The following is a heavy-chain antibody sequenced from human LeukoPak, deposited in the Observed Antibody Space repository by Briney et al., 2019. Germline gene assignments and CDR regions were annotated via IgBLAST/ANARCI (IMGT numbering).Heavy chain of an antibody. CDR3: ASRDHSSRLY. J-gene: IGHJ4*02. V-gene: IGHV3-11*04. D-gene: IGHD6-13*01. CDR1: GFTFSSYA. CDR2: ISSSGSTI. Sequence: PGGSLRLSCAASGFTFSSYAMSWIRQAPGKGLEWVSYISSSGSTIYYADSVKGRFTISRDNAKNSLYLQMNSLRAEDTAVYYCASRDHSSRLYWGQGTLVTVSS.